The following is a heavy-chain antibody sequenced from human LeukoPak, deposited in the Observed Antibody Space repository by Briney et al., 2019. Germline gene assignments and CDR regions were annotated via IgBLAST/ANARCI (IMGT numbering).Heavy chain of an antibody. D-gene: IGHD2-15*01. V-gene: IGHV4-34*01. CDR1: GGSFSGYY. J-gene: IGHJ5*02. CDR2: MKHSGST. Sequence: PSETLSLTCAVYGGSFSGYYWSWVRQPPGKGLEWIGEMKHSGSTNYNPSLNSRVTISVDTSQTQFSLKLSSFTAADTALYYCPRGGHCSGGSCYRGFDAWRQETLVTVSS. CDR3: PRGGHCSGGSCYRGFDA.